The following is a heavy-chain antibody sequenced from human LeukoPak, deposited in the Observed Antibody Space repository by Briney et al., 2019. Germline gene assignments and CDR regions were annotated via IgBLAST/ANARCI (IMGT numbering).Heavy chain of an antibody. CDR3: ASSRYYYDSSGYFHREFDY. J-gene: IGHJ4*02. Sequence: SETLSLTCAVYGGSFSGYYWSWIRQPPGKGLEWIGEINHSGSTNYNPSLKSRVTISVDTSRNQFSLKLSSVTAADTAVYYCASSRYYYDSSGYFHREFDYWGQGTLVTVSS. CDR1: GGSFSGYY. CDR2: INHSGST. D-gene: IGHD3-22*01. V-gene: IGHV4-34*01.